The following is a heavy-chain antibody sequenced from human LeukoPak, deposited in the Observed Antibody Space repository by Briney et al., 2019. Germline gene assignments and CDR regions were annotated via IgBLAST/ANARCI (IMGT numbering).Heavy chain of an antibody. J-gene: IGHJ4*02. D-gene: IGHD1-26*01. CDR3: ARDLGGSYYFDY. CDR2: INHSGST. CDR1: GGSFSGYY. Sequence: SETLSLTCAVYGGSFSGYYWSWIRQPPGKGLEWIGEINHSGSTNYNPSLKSRVTISVDTSKNQFSLKLSSVTAADTAVYYCARDLGGSYYFDYWGQGTLVTVSS. V-gene: IGHV4-34*01.